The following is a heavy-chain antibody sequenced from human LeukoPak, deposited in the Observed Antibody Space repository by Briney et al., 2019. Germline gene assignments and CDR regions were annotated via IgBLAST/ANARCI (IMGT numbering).Heavy chain of an antibody. V-gene: IGHV4-4*07. CDR3: ARAKEGGSYYFFDY. J-gene: IGHJ4*02. CDR2: IYTTGST. CDR1: GGSISSYY. Sequence: SGTLSLTCTVSGGSISSYYWNWIRQPAGKGLEWIGRIYTTGSTNYNPSLKSRVTMSVDTSKNQFSLELNSVTAADTAVYYCARAKEGGSYYFFDYWGQGTLVTVSS. D-gene: IGHD1-26*01.